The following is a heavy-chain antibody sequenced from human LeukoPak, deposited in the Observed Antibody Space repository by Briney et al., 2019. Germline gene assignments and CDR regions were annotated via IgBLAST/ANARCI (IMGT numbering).Heavy chain of an antibody. CDR1: GGSISSSSYY. CDR2: IYYSGST. J-gene: IGHJ6*02. D-gene: IGHD1-26*01. Sequence: SSGTLSLTCTVSGGSISSSSYYWGWIRQPPGKGLEWIGSIYYSGSTYYNPSLKSRVTISVDTSKNQFSLKLSSVTAADTAVYYCARQLRGGGSYKVRYYGMDVWGQGTTVTVSS. CDR3: ARQLRGGGSYKVRYYGMDV. V-gene: IGHV4-39*01.